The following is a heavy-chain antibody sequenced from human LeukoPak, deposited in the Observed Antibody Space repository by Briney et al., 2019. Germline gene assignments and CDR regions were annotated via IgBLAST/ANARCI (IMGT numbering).Heavy chain of an antibody. J-gene: IGHJ4*02. CDR3: AREDIVGHSSGWYLGFDY. Sequence: PGGSLRLSCAASGFTFSDYYMSWIRQAPGKGLEWVSYISSSGSTIYYADSVKGRFTISRDNAKNSLYLQMNSLRAEDTAVYYCAREDIVGHSSGWYLGFDYWGQGTLVTVSS. CDR1: GFTFSDYY. V-gene: IGHV3-11*01. D-gene: IGHD6-19*01. CDR2: ISSSGSTI.